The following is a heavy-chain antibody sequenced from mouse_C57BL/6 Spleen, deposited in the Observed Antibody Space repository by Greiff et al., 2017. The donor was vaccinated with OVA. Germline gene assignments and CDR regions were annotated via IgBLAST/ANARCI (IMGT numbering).Heavy chain of an antibody. J-gene: IGHJ2*01. CDR2: ISDGGSYT. Sequence: EVMLVESGGGLVKPGGSLKLSCAASGFTFSSYAMSWVRQTPEKRLEWVATISDGGSYTYYPDNVKGRFTISRDNAKNNLYLQMSHLKSEDTAMYYCARDRGDRYYFDYWGQGTTLTVSS. V-gene: IGHV5-4*01. CDR3: ARDRGDRYYFDY. D-gene: IGHD3-3*01. CDR1: GFTFSSYA.